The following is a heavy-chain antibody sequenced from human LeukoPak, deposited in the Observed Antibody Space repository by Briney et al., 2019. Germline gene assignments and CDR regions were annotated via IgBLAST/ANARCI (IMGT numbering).Heavy chain of an antibody. Sequence: GGSLRLSCAASGFTFSSYWMSWVRQAPGKGLEWVANIKQDGSEKYYVDSVKGRFTISRDNAKNSLYLQMNSLRAEDTAVYYYARDHSPFSVAVWGQGTLVTVSS. V-gene: IGHV3-7*01. CDR3: ARDHSPFSVAV. CDR2: IKQDGSEK. CDR1: GFTFSSYW. J-gene: IGHJ4*02. D-gene: IGHD6-19*01.